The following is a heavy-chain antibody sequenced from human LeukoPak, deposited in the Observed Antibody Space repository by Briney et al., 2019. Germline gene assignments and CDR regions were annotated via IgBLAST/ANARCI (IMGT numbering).Heavy chain of an antibody. CDR3: ARDGASEDCGYCYYYMDV. J-gene: IGHJ6*03. CDR2: ISAYNGNT. Sequence: ASVKVSCKASGYTFTSYGISWVRQAPGQGLEWMGWISAYNGNTNYAQKLQGRVTMTTDTSTSTAYMELRSLRSDDTAVYYCARDGASEDCGYCYYYMDVWGKGTTVTVSS. V-gene: IGHV1-18*01. D-gene: IGHD1-26*01. CDR1: GYTFTSYG.